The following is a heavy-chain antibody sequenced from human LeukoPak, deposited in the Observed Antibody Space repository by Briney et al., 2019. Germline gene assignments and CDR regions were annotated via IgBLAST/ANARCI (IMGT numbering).Heavy chain of an antibody. CDR1: GGSINSYY. J-gene: IGHJ4*02. CDR3: ARDQNEYYYDSSGYSL. D-gene: IGHD3-22*01. CDR2: IYYSGST. Sequence: PSETLSLTCTVSGGSINSYYWSWVRQPPGKGLEWIGYIYYSGSTNYNPSLKSRVTISVDTSKNQFSLKLSSVTAADTAVYYCARDQNEYYYDSSGYSLWGQGTLVTISS. V-gene: IGHV4-59*01.